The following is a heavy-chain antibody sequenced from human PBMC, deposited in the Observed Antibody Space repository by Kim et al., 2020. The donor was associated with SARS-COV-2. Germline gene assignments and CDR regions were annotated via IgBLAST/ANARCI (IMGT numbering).Heavy chain of an antibody. D-gene: IGHD2-8*02. V-gene: IGHV4-61*02. CDR1: GGSINSGTYF. CDR2: VYTNGNT. Sequence: SETLSLTCTVSGGSINSGTYFWTWIRQPAGKGLEWIGRVYTNGNTDYNPSLKSRFTISLDTSNNLVSLDVTSVTAADTAVYYCARGRGLVPSYFYNGVDVWGQGTTVTVSS. J-gene: IGHJ6*02. CDR3: ARGRGLVPSYFYNGVDV.